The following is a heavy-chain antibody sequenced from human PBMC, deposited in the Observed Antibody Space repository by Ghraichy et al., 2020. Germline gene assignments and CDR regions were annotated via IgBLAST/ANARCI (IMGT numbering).Heavy chain of an antibody. CDR1: GFSLSAYA. CDR3: ARDGYNSIPVDS. V-gene: IGHV3-23*01. CDR2: ISGTGGNT. D-gene: IGHD5-24*01. J-gene: IGHJ4*02. Sequence: LSLTCAASGFSLSAYAMSWVRQAPGKGLEWVSFISGTGGNTYYADSVKGRFTISRDNAKNTLSMQMNSLRAEDTAIYYCARDGYNSIPVDSWGQGTLVTVSS.